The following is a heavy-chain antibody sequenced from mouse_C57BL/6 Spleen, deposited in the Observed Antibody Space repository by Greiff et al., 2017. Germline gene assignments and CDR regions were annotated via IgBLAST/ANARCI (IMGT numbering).Heavy chain of an antibody. J-gene: IGHJ1*03. V-gene: IGHV1-61*01. CDR3: AREDYGSSYWYFDV. CDR1: GYTFTSYW. CDR2: IYPSDSET. Sequence: QVQLQQPGAELVRPGSSVKLSCKASGYTFTSYWMDWVKQRPGQGLEWIGNIYPSDSETHYNQKFKDKATLTVDKSSSTAYMQLSSLTSEDSAVYSCAREDYGSSYWYFDVWGTGTTVTVSS. D-gene: IGHD1-1*01.